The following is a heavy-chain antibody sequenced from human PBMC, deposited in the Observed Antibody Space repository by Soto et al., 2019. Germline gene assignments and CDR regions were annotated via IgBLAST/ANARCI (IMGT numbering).Heavy chain of an antibody. CDR3: ARSPPGTYGAFGL. J-gene: IGHJ3*01. CDR2: ISGDGSST. Sequence: EVQLVDSGGGLVQPGGSLRLSCAASEFTFRSYWMHWVRQSPGKGLVWVSRISGDGSSTTYADSVTSRFTISRDNAKNAVYLQMDSLRAEDTAVYYCARSPPGTYGAFGLWGQGTMVTVSS. V-gene: IGHV3-74*01. CDR1: EFTFRSYW. D-gene: IGHD1-7*01.